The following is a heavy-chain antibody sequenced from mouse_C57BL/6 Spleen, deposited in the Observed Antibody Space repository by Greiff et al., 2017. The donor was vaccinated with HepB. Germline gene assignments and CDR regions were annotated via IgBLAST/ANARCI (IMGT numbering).Heavy chain of an antibody. CDR2: IDPETGGT. J-gene: IGHJ4*01. CDR1: GYTFTDYE. V-gene: IGHV1-15*01. D-gene: IGHD2-14*01. Sequence: QVQLQQSGAELVRPGASVTLSCKASGYTFTDYEMHWVKQTPVHGLEWIGAIDPETGGTAYNQKFKGKAILTADKSSSTAYMELRSLTSEDSAVYYCTRQGYDYAMDYWGQGTSVTVSS. CDR3: TRQGYDYAMDY.